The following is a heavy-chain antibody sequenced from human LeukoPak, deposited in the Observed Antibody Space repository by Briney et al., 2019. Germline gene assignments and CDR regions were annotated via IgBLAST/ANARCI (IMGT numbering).Heavy chain of an antibody. CDR3: ARHWDCSGYSGY. CDR2: IYYSGST. CDR1: GGSISSSGYY. V-gene: IGHV4-39*01. D-gene: IGHD3-22*01. J-gene: IGHJ4*02. Sequence: SETLSLTCTVSGGSISSSGYYWGWIRQPPGKGLEWIGSIYYSGSTYYNPSLKSRVTISVDTSKNQFSLKLSSVTAADTAVYYCARHWDCSGYSGYWGQGTLVTVSS.